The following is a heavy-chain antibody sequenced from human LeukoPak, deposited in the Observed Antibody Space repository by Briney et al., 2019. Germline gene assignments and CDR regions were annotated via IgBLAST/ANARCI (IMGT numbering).Heavy chain of an antibody. Sequence: PGGSLRLSCAASGFTFDDYGMSWVRQAPGKGLEWVSGINWNGGSTGYADSVKGRLTISRDNAKNSLYLQMNSLRAEDTALYYCAREDCSGGSCEYYYYYMDVWGKGTTVTVSS. CDR1: GFTFDDYG. CDR2: INWNGGST. CDR3: AREDCSGGSCEYYYYYMDV. J-gene: IGHJ6*03. V-gene: IGHV3-20*04. D-gene: IGHD2-15*01.